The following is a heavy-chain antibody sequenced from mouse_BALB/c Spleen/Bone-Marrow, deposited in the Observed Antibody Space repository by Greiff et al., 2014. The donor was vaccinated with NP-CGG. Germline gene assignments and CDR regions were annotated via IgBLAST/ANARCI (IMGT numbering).Heavy chain of an antibody. Sequence: DVKLQESVAELVKPGASVKLSCTASGFNIKDTYMHWVKQRPEQGLEWIGRIDPANGNTKYDPKFQGKATITADTSSNTAYLQLSSLTSEDTAVYYCARYGNYCYAMDYWGQGTSVTVSS. CDR3: ARYGNYCYAMDY. CDR1: GFNIKDTY. V-gene: IGHV14-3*02. J-gene: IGHJ4*01. CDR2: IDPANGNT. D-gene: IGHD2-1*01.